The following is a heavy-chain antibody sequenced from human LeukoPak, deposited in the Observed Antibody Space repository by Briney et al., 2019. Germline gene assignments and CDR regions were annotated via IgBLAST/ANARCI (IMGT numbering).Heavy chain of an antibody. Sequence: GGSLRLSCAASGFTFSSYALSWVRQAPGKGLECVSAISGSGGSTYSPDSLKGRFTISRDNSKNTLYLQINSLRTDDTAVFYCARGGLGSAFDNWGQGTLVTVSS. J-gene: IGHJ4*02. CDR1: GFTFSSYA. CDR3: ARGGLGSAFDN. D-gene: IGHD6-19*01. CDR2: ISGSGGST. V-gene: IGHV3-23*01.